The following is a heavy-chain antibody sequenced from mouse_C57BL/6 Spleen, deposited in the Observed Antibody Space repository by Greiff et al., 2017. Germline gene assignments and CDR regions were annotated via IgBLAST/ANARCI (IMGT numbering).Heavy chain of an antibody. CDR1: GYTFTSYW. Sequence: VQLQQPGAELVKPGASVKLSCKASGYTFTSYWMQWVKQRPGQGLEWIGEIDPSDSYTNYNQKFKGKATLTVDTSSSTAYMQLSSLTSEDSAVYYCARWLLPFDYWGQGTTLTVSS. J-gene: IGHJ2*01. D-gene: IGHD2-3*01. CDR3: ARWLLPFDY. CDR2: IDPSDSYT. V-gene: IGHV1-50*01.